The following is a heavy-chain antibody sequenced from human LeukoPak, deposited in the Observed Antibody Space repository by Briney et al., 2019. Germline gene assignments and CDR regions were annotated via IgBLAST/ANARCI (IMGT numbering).Heavy chain of an antibody. V-gene: IGHV4-34*01. D-gene: IGHD6-6*01. J-gene: IGHJ5*02. CDR2: INHSGST. Sequence: SETLSLTCAVYGGSFSGYYWSWIRQPPGKGLEWIGEINHSGSTNYNPSFKCRVTISVDTSKNQFSLKLSSVTAADTAVYYCARGGSIAARHRWFDPWGQGTLVTVSS. CDR3: ARGGSIAARHRWFDP. CDR1: GGSFSGYY.